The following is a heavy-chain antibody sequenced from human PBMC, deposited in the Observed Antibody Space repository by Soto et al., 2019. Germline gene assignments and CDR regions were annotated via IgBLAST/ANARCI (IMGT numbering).Heavy chain of an antibody. CDR1: GFTFNTYG. CDR2: IWYDGSYR. D-gene: IGHD3-10*01. CDR3: ARISGSGQLGWFDP. J-gene: IGHJ5*02. V-gene: IGHV3-33*01. Sequence: QVQLVQSGGGVVQSGRSLRLSCISSGFTFNTYGMFWARQAPGTGLEWGAGIWYDGSYRNYVDSVKGRFTVSRDNSKNTVYLEMNNLKAEDTAVYYCARISGSGQLGWFDPWCQVTLITVSS.